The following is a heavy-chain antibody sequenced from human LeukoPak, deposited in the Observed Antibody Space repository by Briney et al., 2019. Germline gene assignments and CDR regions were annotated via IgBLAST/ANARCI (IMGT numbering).Heavy chain of an antibody. Sequence: SQTLSLTCTVSGGSISSGSSYWSWIRQPAGKGLEWIGRIYTSGSTNYNPSLKSRVTISVDTSKNQFSLKLSSVTAADTAVYYCARDGSGSYYNSHDAFDIWGQGTMVTVSS. J-gene: IGHJ3*02. D-gene: IGHD3-10*01. CDR2: IYTSGST. CDR3: ARDGSGSYYNSHDAFDI. CDR1: GGSISSGSSY. V-gene: IGHV4-61*02.